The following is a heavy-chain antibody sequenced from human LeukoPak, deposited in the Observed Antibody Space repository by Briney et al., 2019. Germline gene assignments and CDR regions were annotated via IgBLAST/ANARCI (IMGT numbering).Heavy chain of an antibody. J-gene: IGHJ4*02. D-gene: IGHD6-19*01. Sequence: SQTLSLTCIVSGGSIRSGAYYWSWIRQHPGKGLEWIGYIYDSRSTNYNPSLKSRVTISVDTSKNQFSLKLSSVTAADTAVYYCARIAVAGTDFDYWGQGTLVTVSS. V-gene: IGHV4-31*03. CDR1: GGSIRSGAYY. CDR3: ARIAVAGTDFDY. CDR2: IYDSRST.